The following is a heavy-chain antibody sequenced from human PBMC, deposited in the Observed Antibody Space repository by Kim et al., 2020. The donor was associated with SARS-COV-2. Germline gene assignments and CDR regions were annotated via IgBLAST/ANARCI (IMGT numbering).Heavy chain of an antibody. Sequence: TNYNPSLKSRVTISVDTSKNQFSLKLSSVTAADTAVYYCASGYSSSWYFRWGQGTLVTVSS. V-gene: IGHV4-59*09. CDR3: ASGYSSSWYFR. J-gene: IGHJ4*02. CDR2: T. D-gene: IGHD6-13*01.